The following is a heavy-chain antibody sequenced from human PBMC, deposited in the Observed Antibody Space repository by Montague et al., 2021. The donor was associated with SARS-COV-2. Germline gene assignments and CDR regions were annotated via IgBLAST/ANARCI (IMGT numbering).Heavy chain of an antibody. CDR2: INHSGST. Sequence: SETLSLTCAVRGGSFTNYYWNWIRQPPGKGLETLGEINHSGSTNYNPSLKSRVTISVDMSKSQVSLNLTSATAADTAIYYCARARGRTGWFDSWGQGIQVTVSS. V-gene: IGHV4-34*01. CDR1: GGSFTNYY. J-gene: IGHJ5*01. CDR3: ARARGRTGWFDS. D-gene: IGHD3-10*01.